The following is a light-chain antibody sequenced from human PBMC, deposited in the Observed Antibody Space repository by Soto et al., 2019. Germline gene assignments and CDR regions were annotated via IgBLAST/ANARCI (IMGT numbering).Light chain of an antibody. Sequence: QPVLTQPPSASGTPGQRVTISCSGSSSNIGTYHVFWYQHLPGTAPKVVIYKNTQRPSGVPDRISGSTSGTSASLAISGLRSEDEAEYYCATWDASLSGVVFGGGTKLTVL. CDR1: SSNIGTYH. V-gene: IGLV1-47*01. J-gene: IGLJ2*01. CDR2: KNT. CDR3: ATWDASLSGVV.